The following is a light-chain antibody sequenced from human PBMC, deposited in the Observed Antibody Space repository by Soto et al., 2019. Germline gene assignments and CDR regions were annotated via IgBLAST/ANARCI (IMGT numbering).Light chain of an antibody. V-gene: IGLV2-14*01. J-gene: IGLJ1*01. CDR3: SSYTSDNRDYV. CDR1: SSDVGAYTS. Sequence: QAVVTQPASVSGSPGQSITISCTGSSSDVGAYTSVSWYQQHPGKAPKLMIYEVSNRPSGVSRRFSGSKSGNTASLTISGLQAEDGAHYYCSSYTSDNRDYVFGTGTKVTVL. CDR2: EVS.